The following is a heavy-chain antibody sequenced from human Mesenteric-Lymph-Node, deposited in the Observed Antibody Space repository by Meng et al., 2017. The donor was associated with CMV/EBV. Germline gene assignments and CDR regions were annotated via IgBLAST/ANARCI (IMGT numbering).Heavy chain of an antibody. CDR1: GGSISSSSDY. Sequence: SETLSLTCTVSGGSISSSSDYWGWIRQPPGKGLEWIGSFYYSGSTYYNPSLKSRVTVSADTSKNQFSLKLTSVTAADTAVYFCARQYCSGYSCYSVNWFDPWGQGALVTVSS. CDR2: FYYSGST. D-gene: IGHD2-15*01. V-gene: IGHV4-39*01. CDR3: ARQYCSGYSCYSVNWFDP. J-gene: IGHJ5*02.